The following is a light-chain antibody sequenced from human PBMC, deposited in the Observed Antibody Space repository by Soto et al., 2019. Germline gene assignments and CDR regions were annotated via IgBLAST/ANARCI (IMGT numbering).Light chain of an antibody. CDR1: SSDGGGYNY. J-gene: IGLJ1*01. CDR2: DVS. CDR3: SSYTSSSTPFV. Sequence: QSALTQPASVSGSPGQSITISGTGTSSDGGGYNYVSWYQQHPGKAPKLMIYDVSNRPSGVSNRFSGSKSGNTASLTISGLQAEDEADYYCSSYTSSSTPFVFGTGTKLTVL. V-gene: IGLV2-14*01.